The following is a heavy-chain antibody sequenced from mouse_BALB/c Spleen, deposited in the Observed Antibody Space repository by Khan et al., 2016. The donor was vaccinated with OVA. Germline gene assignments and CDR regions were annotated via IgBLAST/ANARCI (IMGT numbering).Heavy chain of an antibody. D-gene: IGHD1-1*01. CDR1: ADSITSGF. J-gene: IGHJ4*01. V-gene: IGHV3-8*02. CDR3: ARAYGSWAMDY. CDR2: ITYSGNI. Sequence: EVQLQESGPSLVKPSQTLSLTCSVTADSITSGFWNWIRKFLGNKFEYLGYITYSGNIYYNPSLKSRISITRDTSKSQYYLQLNSVTTEDTATYYCARAYGSWAMDYWGQGTSVTVSS.